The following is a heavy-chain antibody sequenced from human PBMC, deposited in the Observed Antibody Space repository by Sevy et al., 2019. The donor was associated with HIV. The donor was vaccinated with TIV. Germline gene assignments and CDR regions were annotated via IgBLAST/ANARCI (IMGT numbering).Heavy chain of an antibody. J-gene: IGHJ6*02. V-gene: IGHV3-21*01. CDR3: ARDRDGSGSSGGYGMDV. CDR1: GITFSYYS. Sequence: GGSLRLSCVGSGITFSYYSMNWVRQAPGKGLEWVSSISSSSSNIYHADSLKGRFTISRDNAKKSLYLQMNSLGAEDTAVYYCARDRDGSGSSGGYGMDVWGQGTTVTVSS. D-gene: IGHD3-10*01. CDR2: ISSSSSNI.